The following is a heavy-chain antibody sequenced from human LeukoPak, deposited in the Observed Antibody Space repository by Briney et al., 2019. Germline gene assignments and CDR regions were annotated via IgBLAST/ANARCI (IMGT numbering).Heavy chain of an antibody. CDR2: IYYSGST. CDR1: GGSISSSSYY. Sequence: SETLSLTCTVSGGSISSSSYYWGWIRQPPGEGLEWIGSIYYSGSTYYNPSLKSRVTISVDTSKNQFSLKLSSVTAADTAVYYCARDTPAYYYDSSGYISFDYWGQGTLVTVSS. J-gene: IGHJ4*02. D-gene: IGHD3-22*01. V-gene: IGHV4-39*07. CDR3: ARDTPAYYYDSSGYISFDY.